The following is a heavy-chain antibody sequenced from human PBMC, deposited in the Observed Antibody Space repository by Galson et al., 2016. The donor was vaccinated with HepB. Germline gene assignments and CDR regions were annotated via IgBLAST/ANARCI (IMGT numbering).Heavy chain of an antibody. V-gene: IGHV4-61*01. D-gene: IGHD3-10*01. J-gene: IGHJ4*02. Sequence: ETLSLTCNVSGASVSVHSYYWSWIRQPPGKGLEWIGSLYYGGSANYNSSLKSRVSISLDTSKNQISLSLSSVTAADTAIYFCARDSGYFDSWGQGALVSVSS. CDR1: GASVSVHSYY. CDR2: LYYGGSA. CDR3: ARDSGYFDS.